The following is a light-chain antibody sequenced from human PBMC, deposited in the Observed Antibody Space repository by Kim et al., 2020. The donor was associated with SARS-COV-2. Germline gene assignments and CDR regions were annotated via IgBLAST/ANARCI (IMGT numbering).Light chain of an antibody. CDR2: GAS. Sequence: VSTGERAPLPCRASQSVSSNLAWYQQKPGQAPRLLIYGASTRATGIPARFSGSGSGKEFTLTISSMQAEDFAVYYCQQYNNWPMYTFGQGTKLEI. J-gene: IGKJ2*01. CDR3: QQYNNWPMYT. CDR1: QSVSSN. V-gene: IGKV3-15*01.